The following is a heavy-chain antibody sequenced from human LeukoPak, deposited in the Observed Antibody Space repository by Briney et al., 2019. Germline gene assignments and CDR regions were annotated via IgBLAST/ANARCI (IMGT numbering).Heavy chain of an antibody. V-gene: IGHV3-23*01. D-gene: IGHD4-17*01. Sequence: PGGSLRLSCAASGFTFSSYAMSWVRQAPGKGLEWVSAISGSGGSTYYADSVKGRFTISRDNSKNTLYLQMNSLRAEDTAVYYCARVPHENNHGDYVYFDYWGQGTLVTVSS. CDR2: ISGSGGST. J-gene: IGHJ4*02. CDR1: GFTFSSYA. CDR3: ARVPHENNHGDYVYFDY.